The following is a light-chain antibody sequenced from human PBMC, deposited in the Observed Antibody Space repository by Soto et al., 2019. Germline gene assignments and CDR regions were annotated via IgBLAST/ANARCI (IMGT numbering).Light chain of an antibody. Sequence: EIVMTQSPATLSVSPGERATLSCRASQSVSSDLAWYQQKPGQAPRLLIYGASTRATGIQARFSGSGSGTEFTLTISSLQSEDFAIYFCQQYNNWPPDGTFGQGTKVEIK. V-gene: IGKV3-15*01. J-gene: IGKJ1*01. CDR2: GAS. CDR1: QSVSSD. CDR3: QQYNNWPPDGT.